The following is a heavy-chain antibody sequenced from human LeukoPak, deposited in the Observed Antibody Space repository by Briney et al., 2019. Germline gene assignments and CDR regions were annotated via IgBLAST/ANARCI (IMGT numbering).Heavy chain of an antibody. J-gene: IGHJ4*02. CDR3: AREAPGWRPLDF. CDR2: TYYRSKWYN. CDR1: GDSVSSNSAA. Sequence: SQTLSLTCAISGDSVSSNSAAWNWIRQSPSRGLEWLGRTYYRSKWYNDYAVSVKGRVTINPDTSKYQFSLQLNSVTPEATAVYYCAREAPGWRPLDFWGQGTLVTVSS. D-gene: IGHD6-19*01. V-gene: IGHV6-1*01.